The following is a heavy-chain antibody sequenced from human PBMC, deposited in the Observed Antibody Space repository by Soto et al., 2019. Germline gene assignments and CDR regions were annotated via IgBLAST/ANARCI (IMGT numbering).Heavy chain of an antibody. Sequence: SETLSLTCTVSGGSVSSGSYYWSWIRQPPGKGLEWIGYIYYSGSTNYNPSLKSRVTISVDTSKNQFSLKLSSVTAADTAVYYCARLGSYRYMNFDYWGQGTLVTVSS. D-gene: IGHD3-16*02. CDR3: ARLGSYRYMNFDY. J-gene: IGHJ4*02. CDR2: IYYSGST. V-gene: IGHV4-61*01. CDR1: GGSVSSGSYY.